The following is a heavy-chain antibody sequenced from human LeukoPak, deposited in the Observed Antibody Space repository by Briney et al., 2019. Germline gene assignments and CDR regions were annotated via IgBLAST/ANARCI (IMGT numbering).Heavy chain of an antibody. Sequence: SETLSLTCTVSGGSISGYYWSWIRQPPGKGLEWIGHTYYSGGTNYNPSLKSRVTISLDTSKNQFSLNLNSVTAADTAVYYCARQAWSGTYYYWGQGTPVTVSS. CDR3: ARQAWSGTYYY. V-gene: IGHV4-59*08. D-gene: IGHD1-26*01. CDR1: GGSISGYY. CDR2: TYYSGGT. J-gene: IGHJ4*02.